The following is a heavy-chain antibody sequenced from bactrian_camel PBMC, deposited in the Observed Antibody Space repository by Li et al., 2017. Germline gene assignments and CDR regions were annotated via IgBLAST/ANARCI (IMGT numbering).Heavy chain of an antibody. CDR2: INSRGSST. CDR1: GLTFSDYY. D-gene: IGHD2*01. Sequence: HVQLVESGGGLVQPGGSLRLSCAASGLTFSDYYTNWVRQAPGRGLEWVSSINSRGSSTYYSDSVKGRFTISRDNAKNTMYLQLNSLKTEDMAMYYCTTSQSAELGEYNYWGQGTQVTVS. CDR3: TTSQSAELGEYNY. V-gene: IGHV3-2*01. J-gene: IGHJ4*01.